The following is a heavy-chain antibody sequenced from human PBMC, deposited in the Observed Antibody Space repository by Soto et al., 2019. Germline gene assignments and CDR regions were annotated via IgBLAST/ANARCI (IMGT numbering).Heavy chain of an antibody. J-gene: IGHJ4*02. CDR1: GGTFSSYA. Sequence: SVKVSCNASGGTFSSYAISWVRQAPGQGLEWMGGIISIFGTANYAQTFQGRVTITADESTSTAYMELSSLRSEDTAVYYCARGHVPAAISPFDYWGQGTLVTVSS. V-gene: IGHV1-69*13. D-gene: IGHD2-2*02. CDR3: ARGHVPAAISPFDY. CDR2: IISIFGTA.